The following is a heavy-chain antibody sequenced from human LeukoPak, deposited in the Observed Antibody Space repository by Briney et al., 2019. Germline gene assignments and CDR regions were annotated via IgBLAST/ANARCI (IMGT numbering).Heavy chain of an antibody. V-gene: IGHV3-30*18. J-gene: IGHJ4*02. D-gene: IGHD1-14*01. Sequence: PGRSLRLSCVASGFTFSSYGMHWVRQAPGKGLEWVAVISYDGSTTYYADSVRGRFTISRDSSKNTLYLQMNSLRAEDTAVYYCAKWSLTTWGYFDYWGQGTLVTVSS. CDR1: GFTFSSYG. CDR2: ISYDGSTT. CDR3: AKWSLTTWGYFDY.